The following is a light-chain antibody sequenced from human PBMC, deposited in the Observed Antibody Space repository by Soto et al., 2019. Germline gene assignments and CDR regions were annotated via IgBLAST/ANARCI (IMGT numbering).Light chain of an antibody. V-gene: IGKV3-20*01. CDR3: QQYGSSPWT. CDR2: GAS. CDR1: QSVSSSY. Sequence: EIVLTQSPVTLSLSPGERATLSCRASQSVSSSYLAWYQQIPGQAPRLLIYGASSRATGIPDRFSGSGSGTDFTLTISRLEPADFAVYYCQQYGSSPWTVGQGTKVDIK. J-gene: IGKJ1*01.